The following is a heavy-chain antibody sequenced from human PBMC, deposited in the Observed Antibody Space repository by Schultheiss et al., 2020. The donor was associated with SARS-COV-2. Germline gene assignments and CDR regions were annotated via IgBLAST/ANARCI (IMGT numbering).Heavy chain of an antibody. J-gene: IGHJ2*01. CDR2: IIPILGIA. V-gene: IGHV1-69*02. CDR3: ASGCSSTSCYTGWYFDL. D-gene: IGHD2-2*02. Sequence: KISCKASGGTFSSYTISWVRQAPGQGLEWMGRIIPILGIANYAQKFQGRVTITADKSTSTAYMELSSLGSEDTAVYYCASGCSSTSCYTGWYFDLWGRGTLVTVSS. CDR1: GGTFSSYT.